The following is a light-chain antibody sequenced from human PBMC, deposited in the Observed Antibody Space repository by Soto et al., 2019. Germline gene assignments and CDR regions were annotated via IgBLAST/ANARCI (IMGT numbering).Light chain of an antibody. V-gene: IGKV3-20*01. CDR3: QQYGHSPWT. Sequence: EIVLTQSPGTLSLSPGERATLSCRPSQSVDSSYLAWYQQTPGQAPRLLMYGASNRASGIPDRFSGSGSGTDFTLTISRLEPEDFAVYYCQQYGHSPWTFGQGTKVEIK. J-gene: IGKJ1*01. CDR1: QSVDSSY. CDR2: GAS.